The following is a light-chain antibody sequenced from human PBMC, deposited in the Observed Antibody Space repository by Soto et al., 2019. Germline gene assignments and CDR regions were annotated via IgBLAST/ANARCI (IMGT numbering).Light chain of an antibody. Sequence: QSSLTQPPSASGSPGQSVTISCTGTSNDVGGYNYVSWYQQHPGKAPKLMIYEVNKRPSGVPDRFSGSKSGNTASLTVSGLQAEDEADYYCSSSAASNSFVFGTGTKVTVL. V-gene: IGLV2-8*01. CDR1: SNDVGGYNY. CDR3: SSSAASNSFV. CDR2: EVN. J-gene: IGLJ1*01.